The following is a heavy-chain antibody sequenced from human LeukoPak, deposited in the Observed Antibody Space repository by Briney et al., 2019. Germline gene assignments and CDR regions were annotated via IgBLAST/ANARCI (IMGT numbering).Heavy chain of an antibody. V-gene: IGHV3-48*04. CDR3: VRDGAVVTSGNYPWRYFQY. Sequence: GGSLRLSCSASGFTFSAYTMNWVRQAPGQGLEWVSYISSGSSSVYYADSVKGRFTISRDNAKNSLYLQMNSLRAEDTAVYYCVRDGAVVTSGNYPWRYFQYWGQGTLVTVSS. CDR1: GFTFSAYT. D-gene: IGHD3-10*01. CDR2: ISSGSSSV. J-gene: IGHJ1*01.